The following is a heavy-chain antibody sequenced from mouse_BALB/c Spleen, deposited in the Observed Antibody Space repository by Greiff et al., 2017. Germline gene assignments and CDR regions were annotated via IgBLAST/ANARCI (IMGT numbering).Heavy chain of an antibody. Sequence: DVKLVESGGGLVQPGGSLKLSCAASGFTFSSYTMSWVRQTPEKRLEWVAYISNGGGSTYYPDTVKGRFTISRDNAKNTLYLQMSSLKSEDTAMYYCARQGYYGSSWNAMDYWGQGTSVTVSS. CDR3: ARQGYYGSSWNAMDY. J-gene: IGHJ4*01. CDR1: GFTFSSYT. V-gene: IGHV5-12-2*01. CDR2: ISNGGGST. D-gene: IGHD1-1*01.